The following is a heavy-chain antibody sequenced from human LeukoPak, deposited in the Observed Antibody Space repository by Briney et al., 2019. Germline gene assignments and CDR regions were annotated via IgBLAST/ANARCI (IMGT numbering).Heavy chain of an antibody. CDR1: GGSFSGYY. CDR2: IYHSGST. CDR3: ARSGETIAARPLQPFDY. D-gene: IGHD6-6*01. J-gene: IGHJ4*02. Sequence: SETLSLTCAVYGGSFSGYYWSWIRQPPGKGLEWIGYIYHSGSTYYNPSLKSRVTISVDRSKNQFSLKLSSVTAADTAVYYCARSGETIAARPLQPFDYWGQGTLVTVSS. V-gene: IGHV4-34*01.